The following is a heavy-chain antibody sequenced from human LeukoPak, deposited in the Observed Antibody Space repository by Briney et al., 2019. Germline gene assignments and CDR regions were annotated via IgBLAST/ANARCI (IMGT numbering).Heavy chain of an antibody. CDR3: ARVEDDGLSPNFDY. V-gene: IGHV1-2*02. CDR1: GYTFTGYY. CDR2: INPNSGGT. D-gene: IGHD3-9*01. J-gene: IGHJ4*02. Sequence: GASVKVSCKASGYTFTGYYMHWVRQAPGQGLEWMGWINPNSGGTNYAQKFQGRVTMTRDTSISTAYMELSRLRSDDTAVYYCARVEDDGLSPNFDYWGQGTLVTVSS.